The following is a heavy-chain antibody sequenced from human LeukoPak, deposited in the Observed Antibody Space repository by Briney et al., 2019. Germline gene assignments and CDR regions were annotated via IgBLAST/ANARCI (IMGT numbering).Heavy chain of an antibody. D-gene: IGHD4-23*01. CDR3: ARGGVTTVVTPGYYYYYGMDV. J-gene: IGHJ6*02. Sequence: GGSLRLSCAASGFTFSSYSMNWVRQAPGEGLEWVSYISSSSSTIYYADSVKGRFTISRDNAKNSLYLQMNSLRAEDTAVYYCARGGVTTVVTPGYYYYYGMDVWGQGTTVTVSS. V-gene: IGHV3-48*04. CDR2: ISSSSSTI. CDR1: GFTFSSYS.